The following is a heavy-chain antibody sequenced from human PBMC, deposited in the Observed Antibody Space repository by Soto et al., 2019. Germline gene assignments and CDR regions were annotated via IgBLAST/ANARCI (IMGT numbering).Heavy chain of an antibody. J-gene: IGHJ4*02. CDR2: INPNSGGP. D-gene: IGHD6-6*01. V-gene: IGHV1-2*04. CDR3: ARDLRSSPGFDY. CDR1: GYTFTGYY. Sequence: QVQLVQSGAEVKKPGASVKVSCKASGYTFTGYYMHWVRQAPGQGLEWMGWINPNSGGPNYAQKFQGWVTMTRDTSISTAYMELSRLRSDDTAVYYCARDLRSSPGFDYWGQGTLVTVSS.